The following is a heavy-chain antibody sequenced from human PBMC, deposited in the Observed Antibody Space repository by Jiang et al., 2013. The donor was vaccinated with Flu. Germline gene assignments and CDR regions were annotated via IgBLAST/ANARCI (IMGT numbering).Heavy chain of an antibody. Sequence: RLSCAASGFTFSSYAMHWVRQAPGKGLEWVAVISYDGSNKYYADSVKGRFTISRDNSKNTLYLQMNSLRAEDTAVYYCARDYDILTGYYLVLAYWGQGT. D-gene: IGHD3-9*01. CDR2: ISYDGSNK. J-gene: IGHJ4*02. CDR3: ARDYDILTGYYLVLAY. V-gene: IGHV3-30-3*01. CDR1: GFTFSSYA.